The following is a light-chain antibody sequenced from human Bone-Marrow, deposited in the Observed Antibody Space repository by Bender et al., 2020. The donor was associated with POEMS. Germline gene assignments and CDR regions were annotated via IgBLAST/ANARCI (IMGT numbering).Light chain of an antibody. CDR1: YNL. CDR3: SSYTASTTHV. CDR2: EGS. J-gene: IGLJ1*01. Sequence: QSALTQPASVSGSPGQSITISCTGTYNLVSWYQRHPGKAPKLMIYEGSKRPSGVSNRFSGSKSGNTASLTISGLQAEDEADYYCSSYTASTTHVFGSGTKVTVL. V-gene: IGLV2-14*02.